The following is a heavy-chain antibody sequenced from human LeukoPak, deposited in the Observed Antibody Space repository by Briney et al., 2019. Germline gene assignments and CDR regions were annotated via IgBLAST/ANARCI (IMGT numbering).Heavy chain of an antibody. CDR2: ISSSGSHT. CDR1: GFTFSSYE. J-gene: IGHJ4*02. D-gene: IGHD1-26*01. V-gene: IGHV3-48*03. CDR3: ARHPDGSLSLDY. Sequence: GGSLRLSCAASGFTFSSYEMNWVRQAPGKGLEWVSYISSSGSHTNYADSVTGRFTISRNNAKKSLHLQMNSLRAEDTAVYYCARHPDGSLSLDYWGQGTLVTVSS.